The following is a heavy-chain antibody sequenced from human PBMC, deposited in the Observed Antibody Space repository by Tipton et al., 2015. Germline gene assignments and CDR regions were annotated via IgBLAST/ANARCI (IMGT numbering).Heavy chain of an antibody. CDR1: GFTFSYYG. D-gene: IGHD3-3*01. CDR3: AKDRNEVWSGFYPRYFDS. V-gene: IGHV3-30*18. J-gene: IGHJ4*02. Sequence: SLRLSCAASGFTFSYYGMHWVRQAPGKGLEWVAVISYDGSNKYYADSVKGRFTISRDNYKNTLYLQMKSLRAEDTAVYYCAKDRNEVWSGFYPRYFDSWGQGTLVTVSS. CDR2: ISYDGSNK.